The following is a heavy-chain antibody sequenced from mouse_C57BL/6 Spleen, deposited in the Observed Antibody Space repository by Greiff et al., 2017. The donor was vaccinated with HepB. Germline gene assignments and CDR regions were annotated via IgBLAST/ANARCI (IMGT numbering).Heavy chain of an antibody. CDR2: INPSTGGT. J-gene: IGHJ3*01. Sequence: EVQLQESGPELVKPGASVKISCKASGYSFTGYYMNWVKQSPEKSLEWIGEINPSTGGTTYNQKFKAKATLTVDKSSSTAYMQLKSLTSEDSAVYYCARERDGNYAWFAYWGQGTLVTVSA. CDR3: ARERDGNYAWFAY. D-gene: IGHD2-1*01. CDR1: GYSFTGYY. V-gene: IGHV1-42*01.